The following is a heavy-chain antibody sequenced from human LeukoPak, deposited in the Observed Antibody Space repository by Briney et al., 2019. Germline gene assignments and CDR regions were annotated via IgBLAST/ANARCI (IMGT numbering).Heavy chain of an antibody. Sequence: ASVKVSCKASGYTFTGYYMHWVRQAPGQGLEWMGWINPNSGGTNYAQKFQGRVTVTGDTSISTAYMELSRLRSDDTAVYYCARDLSLAVPVQGYWGQGTLATVSS. CDR1: GYTFTGYY. V-gene: IGHV1-2*02. CDR2: INPNSGGT. J-gene: IGHJ4*02. CDR3: ARDLSLAVPVQGY. D-gene: IGHD6-19*01.